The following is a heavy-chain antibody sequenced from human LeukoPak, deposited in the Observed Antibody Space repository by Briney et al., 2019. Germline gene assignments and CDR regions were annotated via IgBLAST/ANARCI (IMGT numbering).Heavy chain of an antibody. D-gene: IGHD6-13*01. CDR2: IRSKADGGTA. V-gene: IGHV3-15*01. J-gene: IGHJ3*02. CDR1: GFTFSNAW. CDR3: AKDGGSSWYIDAFDI. Sequence: GGSLRLSCAASGFTFSNAWMSWVRQTPGRGLEWVGRIRSKADGGTAGYAAPVTGRFTISRDDSKNTLYLQMNSLRAEDTAVYYCAKDGGSSWYIDAFDIWGQGTMVTVSS.